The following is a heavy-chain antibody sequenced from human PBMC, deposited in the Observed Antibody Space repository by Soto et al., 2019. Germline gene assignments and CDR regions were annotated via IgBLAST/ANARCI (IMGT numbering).Heavy chain of an antibody. J-gene: IGHJ4*02. CDR2: ISGSGGST. Sequence: GSLRLSCAASGFTFSSYAMSWVRQAPWKGLEWVSAISGSGGSTYYADSVKGRFTISRDNSKNTLYLQMNSLRAEDTAVYYCAKVKTHDYGDLYFDYWGQGTLVTVSS. V-gene: IGHV3-23*01. CDR3: AKVKTHDYGDLYFDY. D-gene: IGHD4-17*01. CDR1: GFTFSSYA.